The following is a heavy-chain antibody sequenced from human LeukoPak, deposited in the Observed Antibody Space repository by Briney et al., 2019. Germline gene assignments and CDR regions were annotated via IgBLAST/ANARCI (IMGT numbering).Heavy chain of an antibody. D-gene: IGHD6-13*01. Sequence: GGSLRLSCAASKFTFSNYAMSWVRQAPGKGLEWVSGISAIGGTTYYADSVKGRFTISRDNSKNTLYLQMNSLRAEDTAIYYCATSTAAAGTDWGQGTLVTVSS. CDR3: ATSTAAAGTD. V-gene: IGHV3-23*01. CDR1: KFTFSNYA. J-gene: IGHJ4*02. CDR2: ISAIGGTT.